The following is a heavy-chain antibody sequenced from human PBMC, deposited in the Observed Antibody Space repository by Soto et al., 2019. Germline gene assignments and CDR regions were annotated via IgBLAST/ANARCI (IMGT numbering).Heavy chain of an antibody. CDR2: IYTSGST. CDR3: ARLYCSGGSCYNNWFDP. V-gene: IGHV4-4*07. J-gene: IGHJ5*02. Sequence: PSEPLSLTCTVSGGSISSYYWSWIRQPAGKGLEWIGRIYTSGSTNYNPSLKSRVTMSVDTSKNQFSLKLSSVTAADTAVYYCARLYCSGGSCYNNWFDPWGQGTLVTVSS. CDR1: GGSISSYY. D-gene: IGHD2-15*01.